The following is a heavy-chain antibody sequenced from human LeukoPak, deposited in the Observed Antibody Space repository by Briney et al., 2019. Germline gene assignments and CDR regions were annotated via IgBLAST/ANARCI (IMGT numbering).Heavy chain of an antibody. CDR2: IYPGDSDT. J-gene: IGHJ4*02. CDR3: ARQYQLLLFPDY. Sequence: GASLQISCKGSGYSFTSYWIGWVRQLPGKGLEWMGIIYPGDSDTRYSPSFQGQVTISADKSISTAYLQWSSLKASDTAMYYCARQYQLLLFPDYWGQGTLVTVSS. V-gene: IGHV5-51*01. D-gene: IGHD2-2*01. CDR1: GYSFTSYW.